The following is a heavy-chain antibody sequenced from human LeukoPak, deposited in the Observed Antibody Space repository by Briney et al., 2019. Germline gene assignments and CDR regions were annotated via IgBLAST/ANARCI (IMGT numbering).Heavy chain of an antibody. J-gene: IGHJ3*02. CDR1: GGSNSSSSYY. D-gene: IGHD6-13*01. CDR2: IYYSGST. CDR3: ARDYRLSYSSSWYVFDI. V-gene: IGHV4-39*07. Sequence: SETLSLTCTVSGGSNSSSSYYWGWIRQPPGKGLEWIGSIYYSGSTYYNPSLKSRVIMSVDTSKNQFSLNLRSATAADTAVYYCARDYRLSYSSSWYVFDIWGQGTMVTVSS.